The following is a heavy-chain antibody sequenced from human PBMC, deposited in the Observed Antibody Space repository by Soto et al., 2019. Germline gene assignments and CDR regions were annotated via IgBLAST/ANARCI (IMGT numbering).Heavy chain of an antibody. V-gene: IGHV3-13*01. D-gene: IGHD6-19*01. Sequence: EVQLVDSGGGWVQPGGSLRLSCAAAGFTFSSYDMHWVRQATGKGLEWVSAIGTAGDTSYPGSVKCRFTISRENAKHSLYLQRNSLIAGDTTVYYCAGVGYSSGWYVFSYCGQGPMVTVSS. CDR3: AGVGYSSGWYVFSY. CDR1: GFTFSSYD. J-gene: IGHJ1*01. CDR2: IGTAGDT.